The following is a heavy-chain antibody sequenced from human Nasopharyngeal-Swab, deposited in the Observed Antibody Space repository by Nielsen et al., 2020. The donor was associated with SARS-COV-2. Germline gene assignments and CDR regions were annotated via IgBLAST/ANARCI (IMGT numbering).Heavy chain of an antibody. CDR3: AGGGNYYDSSGYVYYYYGMDV. Sequence: GESLKISCAASGFTFSSYAMHWVRQAPGKGLEWMTLISYDGSNKYYADSVKGRFTISRDNSQNTLYPQMNSLRAEDTAVYYCAGGGNYYDSSGYVYYYYGMDVWGQGTTVTVSS. V-gene: IGHV3-30*04. J-gene: IGHJ6*02. D-gene: IGHD3-22*01. CDR2: ISYDGSNK. CDR1: GFTFSSYA.